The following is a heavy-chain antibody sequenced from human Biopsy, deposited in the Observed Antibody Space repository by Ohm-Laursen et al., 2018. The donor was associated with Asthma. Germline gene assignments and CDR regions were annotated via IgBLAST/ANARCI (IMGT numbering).Heavy chain of an antibody. CDR3: ARTYYDFLTGQVKDVFGV. Sequence: ASVKVSCKVSGYNFISLAIHWVRQAPGQRLEWMGWVNTGNGDTKYSQKFQGRVTITRDTSASTAYMELRSLRSEDTATYYCARTYYDFLTGQVKDVFGVWGQGTMVTVSS. CDR1: GYNFISLA. V-gene: IGHV1-3*04. D-gene: IGHD3-9*01. CDR2: VNTGNGDT. J-gene: IGHJ3*01.